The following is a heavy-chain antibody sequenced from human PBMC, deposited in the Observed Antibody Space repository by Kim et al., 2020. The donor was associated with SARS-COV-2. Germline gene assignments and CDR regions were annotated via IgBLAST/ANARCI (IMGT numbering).Heavy chain of an antibody. CDR2: ISGSGGST. D-gene: IGHD3-9*01. CDR1: GFAFDIFV. J-gene: IGHJ3*02. Sequence: GGSLRLSCAASGFAFDIFVMYWVRQAPGKGLEWVTAISGSGGSTYYADSVKGRFTISRDNSKSTLFLQMNSLRAEDSAVYYCAKDIATSPPGYYNLLTGYSSGAFHIWGQGTMVTVSP. V-gene: IGHV3-23*01. CDR3: AKDIATSPPGYYNLLTGYSSGAFHI.